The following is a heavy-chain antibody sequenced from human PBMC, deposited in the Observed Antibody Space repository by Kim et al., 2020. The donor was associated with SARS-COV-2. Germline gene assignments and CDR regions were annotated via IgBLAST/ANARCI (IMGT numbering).Heavy chain of an antibody. Sequence: SVKVSCKASGGTFSSYAISWVRQAPGQGLEWMGGIIPIFGTANYAQKFQGRVTITADESTSTAYMELSSLRSEDTAVYYCARGVTGAGSLNSDFDYWGQGTLVTVSS. CDR1: GGTFSSYA. CDR2: IIPIFGTA. CDR3: ARGVTGAGSLNSDFDY. D-gene: IGHD7-27*01. V-gene: IGHV1-69*13. J-gene: IGHJ4*02.